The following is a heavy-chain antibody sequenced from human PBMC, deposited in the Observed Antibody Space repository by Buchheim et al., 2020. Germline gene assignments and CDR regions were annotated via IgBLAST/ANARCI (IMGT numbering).Heavy chain of an antibody. V-gene: IGHV1-69*04. CDR1: GGTFSSYA. J-gene: IGHJ3*02. CDR3: AREGVMWGLKRESAFDI. D-gene: IGHD1-26*01. CDR2: IIPILGIA. Sequence: QVQLVQSGAEVKKPGSSVKVSCKASGGTFSSYAISWVRQAPGQGLEWLGRIIPILGIANYAQKFQGRVTITADKSTSTAYMELSSLRSESTAVYYWAREGVMWGLKRESAFDIWGQGT.